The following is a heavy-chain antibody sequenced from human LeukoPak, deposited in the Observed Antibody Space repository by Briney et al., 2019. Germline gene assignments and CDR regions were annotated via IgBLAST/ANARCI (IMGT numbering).Heavy chain of an antibody. D-gene: IGHD4-17*01. CDR1: GYTFTDYY. CDR3: ARVGSTVTTIDD. V-gene: IGHV1-2*02. CDR2: INPNSGGT. Sequence: ASVKVSCKASGYTFTDYYMHWVRQAPGQGLEWMGWINPNSGGTNYAQKFQGRVTMTRDTSISTAYMELSRLRSDDTAVYYCARVGSTVTTIDDWGEGTLVTVSS. J-gene: IGHJ4*02.